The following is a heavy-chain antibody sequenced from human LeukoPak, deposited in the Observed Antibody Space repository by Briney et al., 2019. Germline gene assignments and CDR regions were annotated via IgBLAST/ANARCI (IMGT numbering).Heavy chain of an antibody. CDR2: IWYDGSNK. D-gene: IGHD6-6*01. CDR3: ARDNSSSSGFSDY. CDR1: GFTFSSYG. Sequence: GGSLRLSCAASGFTFSSYGMHWVRQAPGKGLEWVAVIWYDGSNKYYADYVKGRFTISRDNSKNTLYLQMNSLRAEDTAVYYCARDNSSSSGFSDYWGQGTLVTVSS. V-gene: IGHV3-33*01. J-gene: IGHJ4*02.